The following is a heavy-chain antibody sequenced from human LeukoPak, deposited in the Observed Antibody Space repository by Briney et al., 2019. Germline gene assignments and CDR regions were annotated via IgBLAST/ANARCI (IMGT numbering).Heavy chain of an antibody. CDR3: ARDLELVGATPLDY. CDR1: GFTFDDYA. Sequence: GGSLRLSCAASGFTFDDYAMHWVRQAPGKGLVWVSRINSDGSSTSYADSVKGRFTISRDNAKNTLYLQMNSLRAEDTAVYYCARDLELVGATPLDYWGQGTLVTVSS. J-gene: IGHJ4*02. CDR2: INSDGSST. D-gene: IGHD1-26*01. V-gene: IGHV3-74*01.